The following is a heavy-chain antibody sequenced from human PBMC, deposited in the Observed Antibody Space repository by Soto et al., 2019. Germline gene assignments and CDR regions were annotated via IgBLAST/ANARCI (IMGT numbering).Heavy chain of an antibody. CDR2: IFHTGST. V-gene: IGHV4-31*11. CDR1: GASISSGDSY. Sequence: PSETLSLTCAVSGASISSGDSYWSWIRQRPGKGLEWIGYIFHTGSTYYSPSLKSRVTISLDSSKNQFSLKLTSATAADTAVYFCAREPYCTSAICFIHFDSWGQGSLVTVSS. D-gene: IGHD2-2*01. CDR3: AREPYCTSAICFIHFDS. J-gene: IGHJ4*02.